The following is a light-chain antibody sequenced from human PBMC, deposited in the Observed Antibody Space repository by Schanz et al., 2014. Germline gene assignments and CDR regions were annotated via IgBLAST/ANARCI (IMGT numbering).Light chain of an antibody. J-gene: IGKJ2*01. V-gene: IGKV3-20*01. CDR1: QSVTSSY. CDR3: QKFDSVPDT. CDR2: DAS. Sequence: EIVLTQSPGTLSLSPGERATLSCRASQSVTSSYLAWYQQKPGQAPRLLIYDASNRATGIPARFSGSGSGADFTLTISSLQPEDVATYYCQKFDSVPDTFGQGTKLEI.